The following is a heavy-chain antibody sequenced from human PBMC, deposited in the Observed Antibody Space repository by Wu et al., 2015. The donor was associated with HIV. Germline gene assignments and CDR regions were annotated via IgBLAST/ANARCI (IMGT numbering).Heavy chain of an antibody. J-gene: IGHJ4*02. CDR1: GGTFSNYA. CDR2: INPSGGST. D-gene: IGHD6-13*01. CDR3: ARDHGEYSSSWGGSIDY. Sequence: QVHLVQSGAEAKKPGSSVKVSCKASGGTFSNYAITWVRQAPGQGLEWMGIINPSGGSTSYAQKFQGRVTMTRDTSTSTVYMELSSLRSEDTAVYYCARDHGEYSSSWGGSIDYWGQGTLVTVSS. V-gene: IGHV1-46*01.